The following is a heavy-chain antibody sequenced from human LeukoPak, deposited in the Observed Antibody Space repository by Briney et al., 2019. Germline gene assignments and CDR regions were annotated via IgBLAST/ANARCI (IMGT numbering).Heavy chain of an antibody. CDR3: RGRVKRRGGTCFSDHFDY. CDR2: ASHSGDT. CDR1: GGSIISSTYI. Sequence: SETLSLTCTVSGGSIISSTYIWGWIRQSPGKGLEWIGSASHSGDTYYNPSLKCRLTVSVDTSKNQFSLRLTSVTAADTAVYYCRGRVKRRGGTCFSDHFDYWGLGTLVSVSS. J-gene: IGHJ4*02. D-gene: IGHD2-15*01. V-gene: IGHV4-39*01.